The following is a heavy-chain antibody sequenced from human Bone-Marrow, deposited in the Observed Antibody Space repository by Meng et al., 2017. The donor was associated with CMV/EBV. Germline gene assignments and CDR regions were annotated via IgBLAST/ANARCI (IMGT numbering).Heavy chain of an antibody. CDR3: ARMYNWNDVGYYGMDV. J-gene: IGHJ6*02. CDR2: IYYSGST. V-gene: IGHV4-59*01. CDR1: GGSISSYY. Sequence: SETLSLPCTVSGGSISSYYWSWIRQPPGKGLEWIGYIYYSGSTNYNPSLKSRVTISVDTSKNQFSLKLSSVTAADTAVYYCARMYNWNDVGYYGMDVWGQGTTVTVSS. D-gene: IGHD1-1*01.